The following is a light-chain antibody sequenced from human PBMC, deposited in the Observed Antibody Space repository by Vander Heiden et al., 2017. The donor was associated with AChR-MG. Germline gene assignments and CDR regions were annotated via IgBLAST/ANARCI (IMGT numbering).Light chain of an antibody. V-gene: IGKV1-5*01. CDR1: QTISTW. CDR2: DAS. J-gene: IGKJ1*01. CDR3: QQDCTYPWT. Sequence: IQITQSPSTLSASVGDRVTITCRASQTISTWLAWYQQKAGKAPNLLISDASSLQSGVPSRFSGSGSGTEFTLTISSLQPDDFATYYCQQDCTYPWTFGQGTKVEI.